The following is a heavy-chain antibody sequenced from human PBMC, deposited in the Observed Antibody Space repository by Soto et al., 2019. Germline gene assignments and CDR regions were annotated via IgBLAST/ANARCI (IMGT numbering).Heavy chain of an antibody. CDR2: VSSDGRQK. CDR1: GFIFSDYA. D-gene: IGHD4-4*01. Sequence: QAQLVESGGGVVQPGRSLRLSCVLSGFIFSDYAMHWVRQTPGKGLEWVAIVSSDGRQKFYTDSVKGRFTIPKEFSNNTLFLQVNSLRPEDSGTYFCTRDARPYSIYRGGGLGLWGQGTLVTVSS. V-gene: IGHV3-30*03. CDR3: TRDARPYSIYRGGGLGL. J-gene: IGHJ1*01.